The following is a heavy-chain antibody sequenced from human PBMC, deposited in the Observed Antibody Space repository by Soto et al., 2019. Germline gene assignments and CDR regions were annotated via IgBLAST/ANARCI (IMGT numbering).Heavy chain of an antibody. CDR3: ARDQYDFWSDPGAFDI. CDR1: GFSFSSYW. D-gene: IGHD3-3*01. J-gene: IGHJ3*02. Sequence: GGSLRLSCAASGFSFSSYWMHWVRQAPGKGLVWVSRINSDGSSTSHADSVKGRFTISRDNAKNTVDLQMNSLRAEDTAVYYCARDQYDFWSDPGAFDIWGQGTMVTVSS. CDR2: INSDGSST. V-gene: IGHV3-74*01.